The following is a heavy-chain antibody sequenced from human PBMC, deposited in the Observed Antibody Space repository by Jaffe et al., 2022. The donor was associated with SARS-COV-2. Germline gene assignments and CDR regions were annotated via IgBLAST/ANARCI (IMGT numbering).Heavy chain of an antibody. V-gene: IGHV3-74*01. D-gene: IGHD4-17*01. CDR1: GLTLSNYW. CDR2: IKTDGSGT. J-gene: IGHJ4*02. CDR3: ATDHGDFVFDY. Sequence: EVHLVESGGGLVQPGGSLRLSCVASGLTLSNYWMHWVRQAPGKGLVWVSRIKTDGSGTIYADSVKGRFTISRDNAKNTLYLQMNSLRAEDTAVYYCATDHGDFVFDYWGQGILVTVSS.